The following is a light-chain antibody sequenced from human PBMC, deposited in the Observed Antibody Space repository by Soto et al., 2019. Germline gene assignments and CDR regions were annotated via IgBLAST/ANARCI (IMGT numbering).Light chain of an antibody. J-gene: IGKJ4*01. V-gene: IGKV1-27*01. Sequence: IQMTLSPSSLSAYVGDRVTITCRTSQSIDNYLNWYQQKPGKAPKLLMFAASTLQSGVPSRFSGSGSGTDFTLTISSLQPEDVATYYCQKYNSAPLTFGGGGKV. CDR3: QKYNSAPLT. CDR1: QSIDNY. CDR2: AAS.